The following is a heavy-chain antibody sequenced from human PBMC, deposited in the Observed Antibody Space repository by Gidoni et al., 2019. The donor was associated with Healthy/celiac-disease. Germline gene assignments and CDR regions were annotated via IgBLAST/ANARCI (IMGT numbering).Heavy chain of an antibody. CDR2: TYYRGRT. V-gene: IGHV4-39*02. CDR3: ARERAGTLSLDY. CDR1: GGSISSSSYY. J-gene: IGHJ4*02. D-gene: IGHD1-1*01. Sequence: QLQLQESGPGLVKPSETLSITCTVSGGSISSSSYYWGWIRQPPGRGLEWIGSTYYRGRTYYNPSLKSRVTISVDTSKNQFSLKLSSVTAADTAVYYCARERAGTLSLDYWGQGTLVTVSS.